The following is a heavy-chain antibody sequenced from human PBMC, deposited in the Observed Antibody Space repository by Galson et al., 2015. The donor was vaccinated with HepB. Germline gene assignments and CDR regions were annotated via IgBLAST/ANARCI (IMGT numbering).Heavy chain of an antibody. CDR1: GFTFSNYG. J-gene: IGHJ4*02. CDR3: AKDPYLYSALAGTMAGLDY. V-gene: IGHV3-30*18. CDR2: ISYDGSNK. D-gene: IGHD6-19*01. Sequence: SLRLSCAASGFTFSNYGMHWVRQAPGKGLEWVAVISYDGSNKYYADSVKGRFTISRDNSKNTLYLQMNSLRAEDTALYYCAKDPYLYSALAGTMAGLDYWGRGTLVTVSS.